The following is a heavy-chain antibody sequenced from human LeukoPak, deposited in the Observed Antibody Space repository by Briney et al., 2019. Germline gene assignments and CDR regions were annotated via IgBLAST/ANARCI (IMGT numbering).Heavy chain of an antibody. D-gene: IGHD4/OR15-4a*01. V-gene: IGHV4-31*03. CDR2: IYYTGTT. J-gene: IGHJ3*02. Sequence: PSETLSLTCTVSGGSISSGGDYWSLIRQHPGKGLEWIGYIYYTGTTYYNPSLKSRITISVDTSKNQFSLNLSSMTAADTAVYCCARAAWRGSNSRDAFDIWGQGTVVTVSS. CDR3: ARAAWRGSNSRDAFDI. CDR1: GGSISSGGDY.